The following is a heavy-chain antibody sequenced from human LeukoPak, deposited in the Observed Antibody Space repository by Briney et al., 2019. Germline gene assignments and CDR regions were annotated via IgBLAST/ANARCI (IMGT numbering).Heavy chain of an antibody. V-gene: IGHV3-53*01. Sequence: GGSLRLSCAASGFIVSTNYMSWVRQAPGKGLEWVSVIYSGGSTKYADSVKGRFSISRDNSKNTLYLQMNSLRAEDTAVYYCAKHHYYYDSSGYYYFDYWGQGTLVTVSS. CDR2: IYSGGST. J-gene: IGHJ4*02. D-gene: IGHD3-22*01. CDR3: AKHHYYYDSSGYYYFDY. CDR1: GFIVSTNY.